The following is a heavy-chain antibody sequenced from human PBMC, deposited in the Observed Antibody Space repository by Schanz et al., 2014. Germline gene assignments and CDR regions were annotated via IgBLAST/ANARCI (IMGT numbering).Heavy chain of an antibody. CDR1: GLTFSTYW. CDR3: ARDRWDWNNAFDI. CDR2: INSDGTTT. D-gene: IGHD1-1*01. Sequence: EVQLVESGGRVERPGGSLRLSCAASGLTFSTYWMHWVRQAPGKGLVWVSHINSDGTTTTYADSVKGRFTISRDNSKNTLYLQMNSLRAEDTAVYYCARDRWDWNNAFDIWGQGTMVTVSS. V-gene: IGHV3-74*01. J-gene: IGHJ3*02.